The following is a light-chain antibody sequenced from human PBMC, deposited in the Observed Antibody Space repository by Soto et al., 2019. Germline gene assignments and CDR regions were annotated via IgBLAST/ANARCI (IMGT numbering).Light chain of an antibody. Sequence: EIVLTQSPGTLSLSPGERATLSCRASQSVSSGYLAWYQQKLGQAPRLLIYGASSRATGIPDRFSGSGSGTDFTLTISRLEPEDFAVYYCQQYGRSLSFGPGTKVDIK. CDR2: GAS. CDR1: QSVSSGY. V-gene: IGKV3-20*01. J-gene: IGKJ3*01. CDR3: QQYGRSLS.